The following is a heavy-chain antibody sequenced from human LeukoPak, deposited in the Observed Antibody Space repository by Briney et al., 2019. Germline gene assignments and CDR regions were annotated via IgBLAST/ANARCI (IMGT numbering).Heavy chain of an antibody. D-gene: IGHD6-19*01. V-gene: IGHV4-59*08. CDR3: ARRKRGSGGPFDS. J-gene: IGHJ4*01. CDR2: MDYSGSA. Sequence: PSETLSLTCSVYGGSISDYYWSWIRLSPGTGLEWIGYMDYSGSAAYNPSLRGRVTISIDTSKKQFSLEVTSVTAADTAVYFCARRKRGSGGPFDSWGRGTLVTVSS. CDR1: GGSISDYY.